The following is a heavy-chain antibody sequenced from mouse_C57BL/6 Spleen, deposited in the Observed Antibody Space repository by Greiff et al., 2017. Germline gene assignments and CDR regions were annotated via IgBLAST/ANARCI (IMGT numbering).Heavy chain of an antibody. J-gene: IGHJ2*01. D-gene: IGHD4-1*01. Sequence: QVQLQQSGPELVKPGASVKISCKASGYSFTSYYIHWVKQRPGQGLEWIGWIYPGSGNTKYNEKFKGKATLTADTSSSTAYMQLSSLTSEDSAVYYCAREGLGRNFDYWGQGTTLTVSS. CDR3: AREGLGRNFDY. V-gene: IGHV1-66*01. CDR1: GYSFTSYY. CDR2: IYPGSGNT.